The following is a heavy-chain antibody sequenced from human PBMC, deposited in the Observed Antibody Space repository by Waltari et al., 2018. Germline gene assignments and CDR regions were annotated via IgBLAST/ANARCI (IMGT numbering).Heavy chain of an antibody. Sequence: EVQLVESGGGLVKPGGSLRLSCAASGFHFSSSSMNWVRQAPGKGLEWVSSISSSSSYIYYADSVKGRFTISRDNAKNSLYLQMNSLRAEDTAVYYCARDHDPTSYYFDYWGQGTLVTVSS. V-gene: IGHV3-21*01. CDR1: GFHFSSSS. CDR3: ARDHDPTSYYFDY. J-gene: IGHJ4*02. D-gene: IGHD1-1*01. CDR2: ISSSSSYI.